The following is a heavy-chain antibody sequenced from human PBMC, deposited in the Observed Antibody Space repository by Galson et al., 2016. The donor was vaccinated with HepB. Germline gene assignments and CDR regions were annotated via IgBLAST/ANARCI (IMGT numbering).Heavy chain of an antibody. D-gene: IGHD1-26*01. J-gene: IGHJ4*02. Sequence: SLRLSCAASGFTFSDSAMHWVRQASGKGLEWVGRIRSKASSYSTEYAASVKGRFTISRDDSKNSLYLQMNSLKTEDTAVYYCARDSGTYEIDYWGQGTLVTV. CDR1: GFTFSDSA. CDR3: ARDSGTYEIDY. V-gene: IGHV3-72*01. CDR2: IRSKASSYST.